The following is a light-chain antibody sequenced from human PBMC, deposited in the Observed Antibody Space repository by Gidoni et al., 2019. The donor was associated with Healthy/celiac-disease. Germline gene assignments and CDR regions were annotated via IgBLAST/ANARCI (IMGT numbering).Light chain of an antibody. V-gene: IGLV1-40*01. CDR3: QSYDSSLSVWV. CDR1: SSNIGAGYD. Sequence: QSVLTQPPLVSGAPGQRVTIYCTGSSSNIGAGYDVHWYQQLPGTAPKLLIYDNSNRPSGVPDRFSGSKSGTSASLAITGLQAEDEADYYCQSYDSSLSVWVFGGGTKLTVL. J-gene: IGLJ3*02. CDR2: DNS.